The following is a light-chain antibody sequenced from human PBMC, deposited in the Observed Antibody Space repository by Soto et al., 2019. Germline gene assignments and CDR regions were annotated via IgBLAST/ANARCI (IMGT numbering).Light chain of an antibody. CDR3: QQYNSYPST. Sequence: DIQMTQSPSTLSAFVGDRVTITCRASQSINSWLAWYQQTPGKAPKLLIFDASSLETGVPSRFSGSGSGTDFTLTITSLQPDDFAIYYCQQYNSYPSTFGQGTKVDIK. J-gene: IGKJ1*01. CDR1: QSINSW. V-gene: IGKV1-5*01. CDR2: DAS.